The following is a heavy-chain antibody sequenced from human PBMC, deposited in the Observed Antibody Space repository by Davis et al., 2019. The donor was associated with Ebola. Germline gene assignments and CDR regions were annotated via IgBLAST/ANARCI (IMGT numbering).Heavy chain of an antibody. Sequence: ASVKVSCKASGFILTNYAIHWMRQAPGQRLEWVGWVHGGNGNTKYSQRFQGRVTITTDTSVSTVYLDLTSLRSGDTAVYYCARDGYYYDSSGYYTIIDYWGQGTLVTVSS. CDR3: ARDGYYYDSSGYYTIIDY. CDR2: VHGGNGNT. CDR1: GFILTNYA. V-gene: IGHV1-3*01. D-gene: IGHD3-22*01. J-gene: IGHJ4*02.